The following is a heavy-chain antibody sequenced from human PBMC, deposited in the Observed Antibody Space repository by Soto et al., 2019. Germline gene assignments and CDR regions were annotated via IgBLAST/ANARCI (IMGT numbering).Heavy chain of an antibody. J-gene: IGHJ4*02. V-gene: IGHV4-59*01. Sequence: SETLSLTCSVSTGSMRTYYWTWIRQSPGKGLEWIGQISHTGRTKYNPSLESRVTISVDTSRKQFSLKLTSVTAADTALYYCARDDTTGLFDFWGQGTLVTV. D-gene: IGHD4-17*01. CDR3: ARDDTTGLFDF. CDR1: TGSMRTYY. CDR2: ISHTGRT.